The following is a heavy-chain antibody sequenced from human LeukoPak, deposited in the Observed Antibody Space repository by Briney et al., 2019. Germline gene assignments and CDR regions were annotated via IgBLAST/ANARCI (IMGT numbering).Heavy chain of an antibody. Sequence: SETLSLTCTVSGGSISSYYWSWIRQPPGKGLEWIGSIYHSGSTYYNPSLKSRVTISVDTSKNQFSLKLSSVTAADTAVYYCARNWDYVSVWFDPWGQGTLVTVSS. J-gene: IGHJ5*02. CDR1: GGSISSYY. D-gene: IGHD1-7*01. CDR3: ARNWDYVSVWFDP. V-gene: IGHV4-59*08. CDR2: IYHSGST.